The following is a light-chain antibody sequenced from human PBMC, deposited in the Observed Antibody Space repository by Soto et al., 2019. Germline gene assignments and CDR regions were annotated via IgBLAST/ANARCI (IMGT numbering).Light chain of an antibody. CDR2: EVS. J-gene: IGLJ1*01. CDR1: SSDVGGYNY. V-gene: IGLV2-14*01. CDR3: SSYTSSSTGYV. Sequence: SVLTQPASVSGSPGQSITISCTGTSSDVGGYNYVSWYQQHPGKAPKLMIYEVSNRPSGVSNRFSGSKSGNTASLTISGLQAEDEADYYCSSYTSSSTGYVFGTGTKVIGL.